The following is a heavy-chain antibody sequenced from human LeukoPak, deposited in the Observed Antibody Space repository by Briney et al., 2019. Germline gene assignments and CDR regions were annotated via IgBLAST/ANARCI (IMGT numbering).Heavy chain of an antibody. CDR2: ISWNSGSI. J-gene: IGHJ4*02. CDR1: GFTFDDYA. D-gene: IGHD3-22*01. Sequence: GGSLRLSCAASGFTFDDYAMHWVRQAPGKGLEWVSGISWNSGSIGYADSVKGRFTISRDNAKNSLYLKMNSLRAEDTALYYCAKSIGYYYGSSGYYYFDYWGQGTLVTASS. CDR3: AKSIGYYYGSSGYYYFDY. V-gene: IGHV3-9*01.